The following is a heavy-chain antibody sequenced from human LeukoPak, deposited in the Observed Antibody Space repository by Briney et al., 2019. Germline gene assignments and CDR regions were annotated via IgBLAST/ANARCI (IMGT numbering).Heavy chain of an antibody. D-gene: IGHD3-16*02. CDR1: GGSFSGYY. CDR3: AGGTDYVWGSYRPIY. Sequence: PSETLSLTCAVYGGSFSGYYWSWVRQAPGKGLEWVAVISYDGSNKYYADSVKGRFTISRDNSKNTLYMQMNSLRAEDTAVYYCAGGTDYVWGSYRPIYWGQGTLVTVSS. CDR2: ISYDGSNK. V-gene: IGHV3-30*03. J-gene: IGHJ4*02.